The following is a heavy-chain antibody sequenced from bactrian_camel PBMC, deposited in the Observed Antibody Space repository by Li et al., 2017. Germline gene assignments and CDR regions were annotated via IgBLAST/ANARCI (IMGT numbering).Heavy chain of an antibody. J-gene: IGHJ4*01. Sequence: HVQLVESGGGSVQAGGSLRLSCTASGLDFDRTAMRWYRQAPGKEREGVASIDSDDSTTYGESVKGRFTISKDNAKNTLYLQMNMLKPEDTAMYFCAARGAGCSWARAIGERYLGSAANFPYWGRGTQVTVS. CDR1: GLDFDRTA. D-gene: IGHD6*01. CDR3: AARGAGCSWARAIGERYLGSAANFPY. CDR2: IDSDDST. V-gene: IGHV3S55*01.